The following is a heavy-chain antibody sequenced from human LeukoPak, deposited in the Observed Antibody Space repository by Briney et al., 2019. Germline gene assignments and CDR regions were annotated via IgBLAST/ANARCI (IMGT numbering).Heavy chain of an antibody. CDR2: IHFDGSTK. V-gene: IGHV3-30*02. Sequence: GGSLRLSCAASGFTFSSYGMHWVRQAPGKGLEWVAFIHFDGSTKYSGDSVQGRFTISRDNSRNVLYLQMNNLRPEDTAFYYCAKDQCTRTSCDGYPGYWGQGTLVTVSS. J-gene: IGHJ4*02. D-gene: IGHD2-2*01. CDR1: GFTFSSYG. CDR3: AKDQCTRTSCDGYPGY.